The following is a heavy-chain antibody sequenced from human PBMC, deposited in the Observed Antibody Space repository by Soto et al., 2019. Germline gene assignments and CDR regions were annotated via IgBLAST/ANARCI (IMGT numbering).Heavy chain of an antibody. D-gene: IGHD3-3*01. Sequence: GESLKISCKGSGYNFAGYCIAWVRQMPGKGLELMGVIYPSDSDTRYRPSFQGQVTISADKSISSAYLQWSSLRASDTAMYYCARGGVSTRTFDYWGQGTPVTVSS. CDR2: IYPSDSDT. CDR3: ARGGVSTRTFDY. J-gene: IGHJ4*02. V-gene: IGHV5-51*01. CDR1: GYNFAGYC.